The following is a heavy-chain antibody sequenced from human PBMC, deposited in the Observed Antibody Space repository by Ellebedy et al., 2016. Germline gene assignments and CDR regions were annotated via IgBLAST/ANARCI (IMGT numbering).Heavy chain of an antibody. CDR3: AALQWLAPAWYFDL. CDR2: VNHSGST. J-gene: IGHJ2*01. Sequence: SETLSLTCGVHGGSFSAYYWSWIRQSPGKGLEWIGEVNHSGSTNYDPSLKSRVTISVDTSKNQFSLKLSSVTAADTAVYYCAALQWLAPAWYFDLWGRGTLVTVSS. D-gene: IGHD6-19*01. CDR1: GGSFSAYY. V-gene: IGHV4-34*01.